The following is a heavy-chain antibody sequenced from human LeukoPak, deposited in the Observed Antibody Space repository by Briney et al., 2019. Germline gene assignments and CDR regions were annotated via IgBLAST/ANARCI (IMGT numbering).Heavy chain of an antibody. CDR3: AKGKNTGSYLSHVDY. D-gene: IGHD3-10*01. V-gene: IGHV3-43*01. CDR1: GLSFGDYT. Sequence: PGGSLRLSCEASGLSFGDYTMHWVRQAPGKGLEWVSLITWDGGSTYYADSVKGRFTISRDNSKNSLYLQMNSLRTEDTALYYCAKGKNTGSYLSHVDYWGQGTLVTVSS. CDR2: ITWDGGST. J-gene: IGHJ4*02.